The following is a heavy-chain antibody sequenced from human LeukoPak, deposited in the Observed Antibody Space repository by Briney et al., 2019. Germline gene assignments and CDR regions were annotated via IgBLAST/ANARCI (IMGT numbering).Heavy chain of an antibody. J-gene: IGHJ4*02. CDR1: GYTFTSYG. CDR3: ARGQGRDGYKFDY. V-gene: IGHV1-69*05. D-gene: IGHD5-24*01. CDR2: IIPIFGTA. Sequence: GASVKVSCKASGYTFTSYGISWVRQAPGQGLEWMGRIIPIFGTANYAQKFQGRVTITTDESTSTAHMELSSLRSEDTAVYYCARGQGRDGYKFDYWGQGTLVTVSS.